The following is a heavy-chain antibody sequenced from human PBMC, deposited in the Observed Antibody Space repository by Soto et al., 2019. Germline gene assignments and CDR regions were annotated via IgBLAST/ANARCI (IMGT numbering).Heavy chain of an antibody. D-gene: IGHD3-3*01. CDR3: ARDGENYDFWSGYRPGAYFDL. CDR1: SGSISSSNW. Sequence: QVQLQESGPGLVKPSGTLSLTCAVSSGSISSSNWWSWVRQPPGKGLEWIGEIYHSGSTNYNPSLKSRVTISVDKSKNQFSLKLSSVTAADTAVYYCARDGENYDFWSGYRPGAYFDLWGRGTLVTVSS. V-gene: IGHV4-4*02. CDR2: IYHSGST. J-gene: IGHJ2*01.